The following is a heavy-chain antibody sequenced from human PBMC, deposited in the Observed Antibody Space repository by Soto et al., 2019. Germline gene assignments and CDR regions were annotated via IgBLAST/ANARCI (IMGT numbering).Heavy chain of an antibody. CDR3: ASTPVAGEFQH. CDR1: GFTFSDYY. D-gene: IGHD6-19*01. CDR2: ISSSGSTI. V-gene: IGHV3-11*01. J-gene: IGHJ1*01. Sequence: GSLRLSCAASGFTFSDYYMSWIRQAPGKGLEWVSYISSSGSTIYYADSVKGRFTISRDNAKNSLYLQMNSLRAEDTAVYYCASTPVAGEFQHWGQGTLVTVSS.